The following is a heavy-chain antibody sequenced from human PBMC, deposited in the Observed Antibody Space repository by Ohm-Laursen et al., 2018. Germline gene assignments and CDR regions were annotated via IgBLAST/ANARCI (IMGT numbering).Heavy chain of an antibody. CDR1: GGSLRNYY. CDR2: IYYNGNP. D-gene: IGHD6-6*01. CDR3: VLYSSFSVS. Sequence: GTLSLTCAVSGGSLRNYYWSWIRQPPGKGLEWIGYIYYNGNPRYNPSLESRVTISVDPSKNQFSLKLNSVAAADTALYYCVLYSSFSVSWGQGTLVTVSS. J-gene: IGHJ5*02. V-gene: IGHV4-59*01.